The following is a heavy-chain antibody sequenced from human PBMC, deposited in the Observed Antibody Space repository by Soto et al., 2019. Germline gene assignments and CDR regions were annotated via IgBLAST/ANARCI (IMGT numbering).Heavy chain of an antibody. J-gene: IGHJ6*01. CDR2: ISYDGSNK. CDR3: AKGGETYYDFWSGHPV. V-gene: IGHV3-30*18. Sequence: RLSCAASGFTFSSYGMHWVRQAPGKGLEWVAVISYDGSNKYYADSVKGRFTISRDNSKNTLYLQMNSLRAEDTAVYYCAKGGETYYDFWSGHPVWGQGTTVTVSS. CDR1: GFTFSSYG. D-gene: IGHD3-3*01.